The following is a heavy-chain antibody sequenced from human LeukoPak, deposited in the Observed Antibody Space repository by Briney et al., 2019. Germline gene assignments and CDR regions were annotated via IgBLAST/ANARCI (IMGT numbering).Heavy chain of an antibody. J-gene: IGHJ4*02. V-gene: IGHV3-30*03. Sequence: GGSLRLSCAVSGFRFNSHHMHWVRQAPNKGLEWVAVTPLDRSSPSHAASVNGRFTVSRDNSKDTLFLHMDSLRVDDMAIYYCARQSLDASGLDHWGQGVLVTVSS. CDR1: GFRFNSHH. D-gene: IGHD2-8*02. CDR3: ARQSLDASGLDH. CDR2: TPLDRSSP.